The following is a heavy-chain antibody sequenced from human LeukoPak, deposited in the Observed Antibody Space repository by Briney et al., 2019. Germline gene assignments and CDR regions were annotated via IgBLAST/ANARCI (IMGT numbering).Heavy chain of an antibody. V-gene: IGHV1-8*03. CDR2: VNPNAGNT. Sequence: ASVQLSCKASGYTFTSYDINWVRQAPGQGLEWMGWVNPNAGNTGYVQKFQSRVTFTWNTSISTAYMELSSLRSEDTAVYYCARGKYCSDATCYSLGYYYYMDVWGKGTTVTVSS. CDR3: ARGKYCSDATCYSLGYYYYMDV. D-gene: IGHD2-15*01. CDR1: GYTFTSYD. J-gene: IGHJ6*03.